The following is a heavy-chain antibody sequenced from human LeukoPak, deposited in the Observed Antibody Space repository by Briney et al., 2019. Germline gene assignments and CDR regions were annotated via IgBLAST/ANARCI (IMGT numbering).Heavy chain of an antibody. CDR3: ARDYPKYYYDSSGPRGYYYYMDV. CDR2: IYTSGST. D-gene: IGHD3-22*01. Sequence: SETLSLTCTVSGGSISSYHWSWIRQPAGKGLEWIGRIYTSGSTNYNPSLKSRVTMSVDTSKNQFSLKLSSVTAADTAVYYCARDYPKYYYDSSGPRGYYYYMDVWGKGTTVTVSS. V-gene: IGHV4-4*07. CDR1: GGSISSYH. J-gene: IGHJ6*03.